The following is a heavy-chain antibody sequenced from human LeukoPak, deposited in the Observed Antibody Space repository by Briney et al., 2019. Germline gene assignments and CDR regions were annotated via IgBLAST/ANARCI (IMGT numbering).Heavy chain of an antibody. J-gene: IGHJ4*02. D-gene: IGHD3-16*02. CDR2: ISYRGST. Sequence: PSETLSLTCTVSGGSISSNDYYWGWIRQPPGKGLEWIASISYRGSTYYNPSLKSRVTTSVDTSKNQLSLRLSSVTAADSALYYCARHGHDMGGLSFYRPVDYWGQGALVTVSS. V-gene: IGHV4-39*01. CDR1: GGSISSNDYY. CDR3: ARHGHDMGGLSFYRPVDY.